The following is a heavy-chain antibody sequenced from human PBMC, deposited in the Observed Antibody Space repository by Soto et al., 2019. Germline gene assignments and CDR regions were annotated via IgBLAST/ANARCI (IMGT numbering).Heavy chain of an antibody. CDR2: IFYSGST. J-gene: IGHJ4*02. V-gene: IGHV4-39*01. Sequence: SETLSLTCTVSGVSINTNNYYWGWVRQPPGKGLEWIGNIFYSGSTFYNPSPRSRLTISVDTSKNQFSLRLNSVTAADAAVYYCAGFVVPASRNTGFDYWGQGTLVTVSS. CDR1: GVSINTNNYY. D-gene: IGHD2-15*01. CDR3: AGFVVPASRNTGFDY.